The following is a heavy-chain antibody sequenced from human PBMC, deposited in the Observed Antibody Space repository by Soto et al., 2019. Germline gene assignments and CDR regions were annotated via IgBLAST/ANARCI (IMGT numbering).Heavy chain of an antibody. CDR3: ARGGSCSGGSCYSDYHYYYMDV. V-gene: IGHV4-39*01. CDR1: GGSISSSSYY. D-gene: IGHD2-15*01. Sequence: QLQLQESGPGLVKPSETLSLTCTVSGGSISSSSYYWAWIRQPPVKGLVWIGTIYYSGSSYYNPSLKSRVNISVDTSTNQYSLKLNSVTAADTAVYYCARGGSCSGGSCYSDYHYYYMDVWGKGTTVTVSS. J-gene: IGHJ6*03. CDR2: IYYSGSS.